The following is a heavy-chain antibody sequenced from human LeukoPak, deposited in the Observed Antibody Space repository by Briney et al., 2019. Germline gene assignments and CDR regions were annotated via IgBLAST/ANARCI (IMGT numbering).Heavy chain of an antibody. J-gene: IGHJ3*02. V-gene: IGHV3-33*01. D-gene: IGHD3-22*01. CDR3: ARGDSSGYDPKGDAFDI. CDR1: GFTFSSYG. CDR2: IWYDGSNK. Sequence: GGSLRLSCAASGFTFSSYGMHWVRQAPGKGLEWVAVIWYDGSNKYYADSVRGRFTISRDNSKNTLYLQMNSLRAEDTAVYYCARGDSSGYDPKGDAFDIWGQGTMVTVSS.